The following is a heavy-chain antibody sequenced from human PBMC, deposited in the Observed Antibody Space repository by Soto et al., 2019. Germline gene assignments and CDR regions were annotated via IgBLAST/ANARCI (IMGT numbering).Heavy chain of an antibody. J-gene: IGHJ6*02. CDR1: GYSFTSYW. D-gene: IGHD3-22*01. CDR3: ARHLPYYYDSSGYYPLGYYGMDV. CDR2: IYPGDSDT. V-gene: IGHV5-51*01. Sequence: PGESLKISCKGSGYSFTSYWIGWVRQMPGKGLEWMGIIYPGDSDTRYSPSFQGQVTISADKSISTAYLQWSSLKASDTATYYCARHLPYYYDSSGYYPLGYYGMDVWGQGTTVTVSS.